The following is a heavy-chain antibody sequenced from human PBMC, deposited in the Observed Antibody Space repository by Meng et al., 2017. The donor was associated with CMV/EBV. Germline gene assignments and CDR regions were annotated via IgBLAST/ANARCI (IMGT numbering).Heavy chain of an antibody. J-gene: IGHJ4*02. CDR2: ISAYNGNT. V-gene: IGHV1-18*01. Sequence: ASVKVSCKASGYTFTSYGISWVRQAPGQGLEWMGWISAYNGNTNYAQKLQGRVNMTTDTSTSTAYMELRSLRSDDTAVYYCARDLWKYYDFWSGYRYLDYWGQGTLVTVSS. CDR3: ARDLWKYYDFWSGYRYLDY. CDR1: GYTFTSYG. D-gene: IGHD3-3*01.